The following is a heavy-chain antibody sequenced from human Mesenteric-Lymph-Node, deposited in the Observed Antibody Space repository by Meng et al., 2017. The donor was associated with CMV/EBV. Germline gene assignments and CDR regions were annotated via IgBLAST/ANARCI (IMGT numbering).Heavy chain of an antibody. CDR1: GGSINSDF. Sequence: SETLSLTCGVSGGSINSDFWSWIRQTPGKGLEWLGFIYNGGAINYNSYLKSRVTISVDTSKTQFSLRLTSVTAADTGVYYCARARGDFPYYYYGMDVWGQGTTVTVSS. V-gene: IGHV4-59*13. CDR3: ARARGDFPYYYYGMDV. D-gene: IGHD3-10*01. J-gene: IGHJ6*02. CDR2: IYNGGAI.